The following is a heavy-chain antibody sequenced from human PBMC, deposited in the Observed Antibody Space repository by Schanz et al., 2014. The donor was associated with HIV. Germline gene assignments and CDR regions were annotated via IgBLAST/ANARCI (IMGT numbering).Heavy chain of an antibody. CDR1: GYTFTGYY. CDR3: AIDYYKTRAGVAFDF. D-gene: IGHD3-10*01. J-gene: IGHJ3*01. Sequence: QVQLVQSGAEVKKPGASVKVSCKASGYTFTGYYMHWLRQAPGQGLEWMAWISASSGDTQFAQKFQERVTMTTDTSTDVAYMELKNLRSDDTAVYFCAIDYYKTRAGVAFDFWGQGTLVVVSS. CDR2: ISASSGDT. V-gene: IGHV1-18*04.